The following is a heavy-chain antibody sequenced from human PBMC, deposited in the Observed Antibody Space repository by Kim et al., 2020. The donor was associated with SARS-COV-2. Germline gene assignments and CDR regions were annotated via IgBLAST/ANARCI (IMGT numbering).Heavy chain of an antibody. CDR1: GGTFSSYA. CDR2: IIPIFGTA. D-gene: IGHD4-17*01. V-gene: IGHV1-69*13. CDR3: ASFHATVTTYYYGMDV. J-gene: IGHJ6*02. Sequence: SVKVSCKASGGTFSSYAISWVRQAPGQGLEWMGGIIPIFGTANYAQKFQGRVTITADESTSTAYMELSSLRSEDTAVYYCASFHATVTTYYYGMDVWGQGTTVTVSS.